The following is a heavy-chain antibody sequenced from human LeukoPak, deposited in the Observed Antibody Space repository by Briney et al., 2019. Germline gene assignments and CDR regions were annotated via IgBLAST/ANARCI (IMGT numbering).Heavy chain of an antibody. Sequence: PGGSLRLSCAASGFTVSSNYMSWVRQAPGKGLEWVLVIYSGGTTSYADSVKGRFTISRDNSKNMLYLQMNSLRAEDTAVYYCAINYYGSGSYYHYWGQGTLVTVSS. V-gene: IGHV3-53*01. CDR3: AINYYGSGSYYHY. J-gene: IGHJ4*02. D-gene: IGHD3-10*01. CDR1: GFTVSSNY. CDR2: IYSGGTT.